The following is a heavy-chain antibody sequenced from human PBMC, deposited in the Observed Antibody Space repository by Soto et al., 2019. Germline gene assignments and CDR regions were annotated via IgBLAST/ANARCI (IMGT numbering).Heavy chain of an antibody. D-gene: IGHD1-1*01. J-gene: IGHJ4*02. CDR2: MSYDGSSK. V-gene: IGHV3-30*18. CDR1: GFSFSSYG. CDR3: AKERNRNDLFDH. Sequence: LRLSCAASGFSFSSYGMHLVRQAPGKGLEWMAIMSYDGSSKDYADSVKGRFTISRDNSRNTLYLQMNSLRADDTAVYYCAKERNRNDLFDHWGQGTLVTVSS.